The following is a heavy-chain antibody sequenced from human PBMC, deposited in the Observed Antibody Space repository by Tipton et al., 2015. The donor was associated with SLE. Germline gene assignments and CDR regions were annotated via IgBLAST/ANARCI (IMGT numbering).Heavy chain of an antibody. CDR2: INHSGST. J-gene: IGHJ4*02. CDR1: GGSFSGYY. CDR3: ARGGYDFWSGPGNY. D-gene: IGHD3-3*01. V-gene: IGHV4-34*01. Sequence: LRLSCAVYGGSFSGYYWSWIRQPPGKGLEWIGEINHSGSTNYNPSLRSRVIISVDTSKNQFSLKLSSVTAADTAVYYCARGGYDFWSGPGNYWGQGTLVTVSS.